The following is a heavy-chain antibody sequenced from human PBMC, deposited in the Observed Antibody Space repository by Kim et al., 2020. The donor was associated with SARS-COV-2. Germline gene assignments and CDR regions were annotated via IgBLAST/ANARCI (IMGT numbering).Heavy chain of an antibody. V-gene: IGHV1-69*04. Sequence: ANYAQESLDRVTNTADKSTSTAYMELSSLRSEDTAVYYCAGDRRLRWFDPWGQGTLVTVSS. CDR2: A. CDR3: AGDRRLRWFDP. J-gene: IGHJ5*02. D-gene: IGHD3-16*01.